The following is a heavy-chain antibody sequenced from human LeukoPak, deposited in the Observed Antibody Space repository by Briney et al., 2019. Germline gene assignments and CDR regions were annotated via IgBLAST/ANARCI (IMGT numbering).Heavy chain of an antibody. CDR2: ITSSGADI. J-gene: IGHJ4*02. CDR3: ASDIVATSGDF. Sequence: GGSLRLSCAASGFTFSDYYMRWIRQAPGKGLEWVAYITSSGADIYYADSVKGRFTISRDNAKNALFLRMNSLRVEDTSTYYCASDIVATSGDFWGQGTLVSVSS. V-gene: IGHV3-11*01. D-gene: IGHD5-12*01. CDR1: GFTFSDYY.